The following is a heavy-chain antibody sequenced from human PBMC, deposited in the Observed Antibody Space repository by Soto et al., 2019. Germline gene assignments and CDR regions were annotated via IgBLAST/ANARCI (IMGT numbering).Heavy chain of an antibody. CDR2: IYYSVST. J-gene: IGHJ4*02. CDR1: GGSISSYY. V-gene: IGHV4-59*08. D-gene: IGHD5-12*01. Sequence: SETLSLTCTVSGGSISSYYWTWIRQPPGKGLEWIGYIYYSVSTKYNPSLNSRVTISVDTSKNQFSLTVTSVTAADTAVYYCARRIVATETXDYWSQGTLVTVSS. CDR3: ARRIVATETXDY.